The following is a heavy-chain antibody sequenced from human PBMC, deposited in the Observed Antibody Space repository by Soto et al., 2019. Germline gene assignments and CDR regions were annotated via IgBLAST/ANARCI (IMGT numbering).Heavy chain of an antibody. CDR2: INPSGGST. CDR3: ARADTAMVMADY. D-gene: IGHD5-18*01. Sequence: ASVKVSCKASGYTFTIYYMHWVRQAPGQGLEWMGIINPSGGSTSYAQKFQGRVTMTRDTSTSTVYMELSSLRSEDTAVYYCARADTAMVMADYWGQGTLVTVSS. CDR1: GYTFTIYY. J-gene: IGHJ4*02. V-gene: IGHV1-46*01.